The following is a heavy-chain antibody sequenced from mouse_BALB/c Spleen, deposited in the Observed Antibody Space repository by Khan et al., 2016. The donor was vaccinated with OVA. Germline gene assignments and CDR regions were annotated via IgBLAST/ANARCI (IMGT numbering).Heavy chain of an antibody. J-gene: IGHJ1*01. CDR3: ASGGYWYFDV. D-gene: IGHD1-1*02. CDR2: IKTYTGEP. Sequence: QIQLVQSGPELKKPGETVKISCKASGYTFTNYGMNWVKQAPGKGLKWMGWIKTYTGEPTYVDDLKGRFAFSLETAANTAYLQINNLKNEDSATYFCASGGYWYFDVWGAGTMVTVSS. CDR1: GYTFTNYG. V-gene: IGHV9-3-1*01.